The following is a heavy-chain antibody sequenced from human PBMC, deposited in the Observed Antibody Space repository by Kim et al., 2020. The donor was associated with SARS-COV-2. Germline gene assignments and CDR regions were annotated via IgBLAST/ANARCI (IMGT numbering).Heavy chain of an antibody. CDR3: ATGGLKKEYFAPGGMDV. J-gene: IGHJ6*02. D-gene: IGHD3-9*01. V-gene: IGHV3-11*06. Sequence: KGRFTNSRDNAKNSLYLKMNSLRAEDTAVYYCATGGLKKEYFAPGGMDVWGQGTTVTVSS.